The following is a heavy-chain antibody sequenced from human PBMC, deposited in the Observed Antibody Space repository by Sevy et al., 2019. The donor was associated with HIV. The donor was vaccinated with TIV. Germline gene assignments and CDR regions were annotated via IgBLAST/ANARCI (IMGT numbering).Heavy chain of an antibody. Sequence: GGSLRLSCAASGFVFSDYSMNWVRQAPGKGLEWISSASSSSNYIYYADSVKGRFTISRDNAKNSLYLQMNSLRAEDTAVYYCARDQRTLTVVGYYFDSWGQGTLVTVSS. CDR2: ASSSSNYI. CDR3: ARDQRTLTVVGYYFDS. V-gene: IGHV3-21*01. J-gene: IGHJ4*02. D-gene: IGHD3-22*01. CDR1: GFVFSDYS.